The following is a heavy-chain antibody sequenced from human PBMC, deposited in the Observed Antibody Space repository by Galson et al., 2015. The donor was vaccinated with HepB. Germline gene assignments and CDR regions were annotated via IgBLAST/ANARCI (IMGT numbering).Heavy chain of an antibody. Sequence: SLRLSCAASGFIVSSNYMSWVRQAPGKGLEWVPVIYSGGSTYYADSVKGRFTISRDNSKNTLYLQMNSLRAEDTAVYYCARVSGDSYGYDFDYWGQGTLVTVSS. CDR2: IYSGGST. D-gene: IGHD5-18*01. J-gene: IGHJ4*02. V-gene: IGHV3-53*01. CDR3: ARVSGDSYGYDFDY. CDR1: GFIVSSNY.